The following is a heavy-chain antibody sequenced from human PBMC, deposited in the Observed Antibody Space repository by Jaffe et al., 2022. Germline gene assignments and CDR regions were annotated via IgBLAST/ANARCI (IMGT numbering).Heavy chain of an antibody. CDR3: ARAKAGKTGTTYAFDI. CDR1: EFTFSGFS. J-gene: IGHJ3*02. V-gene: IGHV3-21*01. Sequence: EVQLVESGGGLVKPGGSLRLSCAGSEFTFSGFSMNWVRQAPGKGLEWVSSISGSSTYIYYADSLKGRFTISRDNAKNSLYLQMNSLRAEDTAVYYCARAKAGKTGTTYAFDIWGHGTMVTVSS. D-gene: IGHD1-7*01. CDR2: ISGSSTYI.